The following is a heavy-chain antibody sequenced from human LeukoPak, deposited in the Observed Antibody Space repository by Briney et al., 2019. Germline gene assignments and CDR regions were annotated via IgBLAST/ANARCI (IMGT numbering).Heavy chain of an antibody. CDR2: IYSGGST. CDR3: AKGYSGYQTSGY. V-gene: IGHV3-66*02. CDR1: EFSVGSNY. Sequence: GGSLRLSCAASEFSVGSNYMTWVRQAPGKGLEWVSLIYSGGSTYYADSVKGRFTISRDNSKNTLYLQMNSLRAEDTAVYYCAKGYSGYQTSGYWGQGTLVTVSS. J-gene: IGHJ4*02. D-gene: IGHD5-12*01.